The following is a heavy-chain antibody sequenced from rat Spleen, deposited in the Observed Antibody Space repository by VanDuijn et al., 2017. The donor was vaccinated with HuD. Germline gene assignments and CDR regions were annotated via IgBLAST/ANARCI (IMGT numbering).Heavy chain of an antibody. CDR3: ARGHMGITY. Sequence: QVQLKESGPGLVQPSQTLSLTCTVSGFSLTGNNVHWVRQPPGTGLEWMGVVWTGGSTAYNSSFKSRLSVSRDISKSQVFLRMNSLQTEDTATYYCARGHMGITYWGQGVMVTVSS. J-gene: IGHJ2*01. CDR2: VWTGGST. V-gene: IGHV2-30*01. CDR1: GFSLTGNN. D-gene: IGHD1-9*01.